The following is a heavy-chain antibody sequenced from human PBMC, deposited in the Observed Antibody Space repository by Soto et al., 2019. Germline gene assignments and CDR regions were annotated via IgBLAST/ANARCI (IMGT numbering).Heavy chain of an antibody. J-gene: IGHJ4*02. Sequence: LRLSCAASGFTFSTYALSGVRQAPGKGLEWVSAISANGQGIYYADSVRGRFTISRDNSKNTIFLHMDSLRAEDTAVYYCAKDRNYPRDQFHYWGQGTLVTVSS. CDR1: GFTFSTYA. D-gene: IGHD1-7*01. V-gene: IGHV3-23*01. CDR3: AKDRNYPRDQFHY. CDR2: ISANGQGI.